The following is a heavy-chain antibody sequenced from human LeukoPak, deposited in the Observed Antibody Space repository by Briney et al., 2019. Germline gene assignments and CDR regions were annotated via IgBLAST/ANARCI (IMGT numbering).Heavy chain of an antibody. CDR2: ISVGDDTT. Sequence: PGGSLRLSCVVSGFTFSDHYMTWIRQAPGKGLEFLSYISVGDDTTYYADSVKGRFTISRDNAKNLLYLQMNSLRAEDTAIYYCVRTARLFEHWGRGTLVTVSS. CDR3: VRTARLFEH. CDR1: GFTFSDHY. V-gene: IGHV3-11*01. J-gene: IGHJ4*02.